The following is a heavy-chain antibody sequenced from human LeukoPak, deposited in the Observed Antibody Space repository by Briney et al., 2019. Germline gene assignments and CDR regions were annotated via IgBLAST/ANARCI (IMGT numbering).Heavy chain of an antibody. V-gene: IGHV4-59*01. D-gene: IGHD3-10*01. CDR2: IYYSGST. J-gene: IGHJ6*03. Sequence: PSETLSLTCTVSGGSISSYYWSWIRQPPGKGLEWIGYIYYSGSTNYNPSLKSRVTISVDTSKNQFSLKLSSVTAADTAVYYCAKEDVLLWFGESYWNYYYYYYMDVWGKGTTVTISS. CDR3: AKEDVLLWFGESYWNYYYYYYMDV. CDR1: GGSISSYY.